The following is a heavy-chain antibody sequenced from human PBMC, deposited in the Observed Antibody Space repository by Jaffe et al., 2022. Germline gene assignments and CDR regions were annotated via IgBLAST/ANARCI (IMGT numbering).Heavy chain of an antibody. CDR3: ARDGYCSGGSCYLMDD. CDR1: GFTFSSYW. D-gene: IGHD2-15*01. CDR2: LKQDGSEK. J-gene: IGHJ1*01. V-gene: IGHV3-7*01. Sequence: EEQLVQSGGGLVQPGGSLRLSCAASGFTFSSYWMTWVRQAPGKGLEWVASLKQDGSEKYYVDSVKGRFTISRDNAKNSLYLHMNSLRAEDTAVYYCARDGYCSGGSCYLMDDWGQGTLVTVSS.